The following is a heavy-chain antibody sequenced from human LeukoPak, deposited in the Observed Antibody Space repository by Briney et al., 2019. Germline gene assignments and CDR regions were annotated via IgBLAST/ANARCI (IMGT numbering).Heavy chain of an antibody. D-gene: IGHD3-3*01. Sequence: SETLSLTCTVSGGSISSGSYYWSWIRQPAGKGLEWIGRIYTSGSTNYNPSLKSRVTISVDTSKNQFSLKLTSVTAADTAVYYCARDATFTIFGVVFRYFDLWGRGTLVTVSS. V-gene: IGHV4-61*02. CDR3: ARDATFTIFGVVFRYFDL. CDR1: GGSISSGSYY. J-gene: IGHJ2*01. CDR2: IYTSGST.